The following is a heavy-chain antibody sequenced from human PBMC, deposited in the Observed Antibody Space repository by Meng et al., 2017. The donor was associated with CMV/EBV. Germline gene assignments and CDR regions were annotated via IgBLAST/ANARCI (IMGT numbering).Heavy chain of an antibody. D-gene: IGHD1-26*01. CDR3: ARDYVVGATTAYFQH. CDR2: IRYDGSNK. CDR1: GLTFSSYG. V-gene: IGHV3-30*02. J-gene: IGHJ1*01. Sequence: WRSLRLSCAASGLTFSSYGMHWVRQAPGKGLEWVAFIRYDGSNKYYADSVKGRFTISRDNSKNSLYLQMNSLRAEDTAVYYCARDYVVGATTAYFQHWGQGTLVTVSS.